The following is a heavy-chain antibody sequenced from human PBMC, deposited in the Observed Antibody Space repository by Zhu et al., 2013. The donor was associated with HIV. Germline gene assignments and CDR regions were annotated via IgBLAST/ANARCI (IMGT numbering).Heavy chain of an antibody. Sequence: EVQLLESGGGLVQPGGSLRLSCAASGFTFSSFSMSWVRQAPGKGLEWVSAITGSGSGGKTYYADSVKGRFTISRDNAKNSLYLQMNSLRAEDTAVFYCARGLGYCNSDSCFNAFDIWGQGTMVTVSS. CDR3: ARGLGYCNSDSCFNAFDI. V-gene: IGHV3-23*01. D-gene: IGHD2-2*01. J-gene: IGHJ3*02. CDR1: GFTFSSFS. CDR2: ITGSGSGGKT.